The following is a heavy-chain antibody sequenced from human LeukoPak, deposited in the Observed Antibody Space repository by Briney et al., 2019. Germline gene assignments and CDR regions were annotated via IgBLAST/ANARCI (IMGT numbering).Heavy chain of an antibody. CDR1: GYTFTSYG. CDR3: ARETKTTTIAGGNDY. Sequence: ASVKVSCKASGYTFTSYGISWVRQAPGQGLEWMGWISAYNGDTHYAQKLQGRVSLTTDTSTSTAYMELRTLTTDDTAVYFCARETKTTTIAGGNDYWGQGTLVTVSS. D-gene: IGHD3-16*01. CDR2: ISAYNGDT. J-gene: IGHJ4*02. V-gene: IGHV1-18*01.